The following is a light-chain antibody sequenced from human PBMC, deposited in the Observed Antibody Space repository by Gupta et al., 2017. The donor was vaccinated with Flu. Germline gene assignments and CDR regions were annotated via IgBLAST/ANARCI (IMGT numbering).Light chain of an antibody. CDR3: QHYENWWIS. CDR2: GTS. J-gene: IGKJ5*01. CDR1: QSIAAH. Sequence: ELVLTQSPATLSVSPGETLTLSCRASQSIAAHLAWYHHRPGQPPRLLIYGTSIRATDPPARMSGSGSATDFTLTITSLQSEDLGAYYCQHYENWWISFGQGTRVEI. V-gene: IGKV3-15*01.